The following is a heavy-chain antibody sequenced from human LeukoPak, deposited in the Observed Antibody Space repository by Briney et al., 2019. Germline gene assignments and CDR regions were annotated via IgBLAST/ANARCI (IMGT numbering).Heavy chain of an antibody. CDR2: IYYSGST. J-gene: IGHJ2*01. CDR3: ARLTVLVHHFDL. V-gene: IGHV4-31*03. CDR1: GGSISSGGYY. Sequence: PSQTLSLTCTVSGGSISSGGYYWSWIRQHPGKGLEWIGYIYYSGSTYYNPSLKSRVTISVDTSKSQFSLKLSSVTAADTAVYYCARLTVLVHHFDLWGRGTLVTVSS. D-gene: IGHD2-8*01.